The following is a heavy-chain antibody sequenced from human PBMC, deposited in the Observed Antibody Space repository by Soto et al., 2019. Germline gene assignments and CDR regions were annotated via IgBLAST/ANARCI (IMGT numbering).Heavy chain of an antibody. D-gene: IGHD6-13*01. CDR1: GGSISSGDYY. CDR3: ARDNRGRAAATWFFDY. J-gene: IGHJ4*02. V-gene: IGHV4-31*03. CDR2: IYYSGST. Sequence: QVQLQESGPGLVQPSQTLTLTCTVSGGSISSGDYYWSWIRQHPGKGLAWIGYIYYSGSTYYNPSLKSRVTISVDTSKNQFSLKLSSVTAADTAVYYCARDNRGRAAATWFFDYWGQGTLVTVSS.